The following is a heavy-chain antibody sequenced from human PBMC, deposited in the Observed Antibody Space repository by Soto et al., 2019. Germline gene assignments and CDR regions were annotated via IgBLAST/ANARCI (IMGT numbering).Heavy chain of an antibody. CDR2: INHSGST. CDR1: GGSFSGYY. D-gene: IGHD4-17*01. V-gene: IGHV4-34*01. CDR3: ARGLLGGTTVTISGSYYDY. Sequence: SETLSLTCAVYGGSFSGYYRSWIRQPPGKGLEWIGEINHSGSTNYNPSLKSRVTISVDTSKNQFSLKLSSVTAADTAVYYCARGLLGGTTVTISGSYYDYWGQGTLVTVSS. J-gene: IGHJ4*02.